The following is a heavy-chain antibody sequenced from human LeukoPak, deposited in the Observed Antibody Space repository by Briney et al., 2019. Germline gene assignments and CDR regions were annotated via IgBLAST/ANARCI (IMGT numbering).Heavy chain of an antibody. CDR1: GGSISTYH. D-gene: IGHD3-22*01. CDR2: IFYSGST. CDR3: AREYYYDSSGYYPPQAFDI. V-gene: IGHV4-59*01. J-gene: IGHJ3*02. Sequence: SGTLCLPCTVSGGSISTYHWSWIRQPPGKGLEWVGYIFYSGSTNYNPSLKSRVTIPVDTSQKQFALKLSPVAAADTAVYYCAREYYYDSSGYYPPQAFDIWGQGTMDTVSS.